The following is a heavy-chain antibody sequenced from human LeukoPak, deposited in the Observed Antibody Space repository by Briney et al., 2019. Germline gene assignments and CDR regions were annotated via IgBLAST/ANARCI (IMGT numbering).Heavy chain of an antibody. V-gene: IGHV3-23*01. CDR1: GLTFSRET. CDR2: ISGSSATK. J-gene: IGHJ4*02. Sequence: GGSLRLSCVVSGLTFSRETMGWVRQAPGKGLEWVSVISGSSATKKYGDSVKGRFTISRDNSKNTLYMQMTSLRAEDAAVYYCAREVVWFGTRPDYWGQGTLVTVSS. D-gene: IGHD3-10*01. CDR3: AREVVWFGTRPDY.